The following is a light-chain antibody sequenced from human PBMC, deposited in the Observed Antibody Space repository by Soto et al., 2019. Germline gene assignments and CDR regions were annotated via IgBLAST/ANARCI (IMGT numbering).Light chain of an antibody. Sequence: DIQMTQSPSALSASVGDRVTITCRASQSISSWLAWYQQRPGKAPKLLIYDASSLESGVPSRFSGSGSGTEFTLTISSLHPDDFATYYCQQCDSYSYTFGQGTKVDIK. J-gene: IGKJ2*01. CDR1: QSISSW. V-gene: IGKV1-5*01. CDR3: QQCDSYSYT. CDR2: DAS.